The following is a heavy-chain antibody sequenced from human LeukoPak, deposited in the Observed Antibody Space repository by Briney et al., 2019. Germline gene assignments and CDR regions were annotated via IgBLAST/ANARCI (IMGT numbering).Heavy chain of an antibody. CDR3: AKGGYCSSTSCYASYYYYYMDV. CDR1: GFTFSSYA. J-gene: IGHJ6*03. V-gene: IGHV3-23*01. CDR2: ISGSGGST. D-gene: IGHD2-2*01. Sequence: GGSLRLSCAASGFTFSSYAMSWVRQAPGKGLEWVSAISGSGGSTYYADSVKGRFTISRDNSKNTLYLQMNCLRAEDTAVYYCAKGGYCSSTSCYASYYYYYMDVWGKGTTVTVSS.